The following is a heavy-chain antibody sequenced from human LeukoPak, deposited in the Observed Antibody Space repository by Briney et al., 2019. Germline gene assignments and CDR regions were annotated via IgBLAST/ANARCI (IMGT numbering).Heavy chain of an antibody. V-gene: IGHV4-4*02. J-gene: IGHJ5*02. CDR2: IFHTRTI. CDR1: GGSITQTNY. Sequence: NPSQTLSLTCDVSGGSITQTNYWTWVRQPPGKGLEYIGCIFHTRTINYNPSLKSRATISVDTSKNQFSLKVSSVTAADTTVYYCARGPGNYGSETSYNYLDPWGQGTLVTVCS. CDR3: ARGPGNYGSETSYNYLDP. D-gene: IGHD3-10*01.